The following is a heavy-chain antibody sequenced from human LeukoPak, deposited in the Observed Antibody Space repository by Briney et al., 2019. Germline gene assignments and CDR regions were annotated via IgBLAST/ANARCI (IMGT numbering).Heavy chain of an antibody. CDR1: GGSISSYY. J-gene: IGHJ4*02. CDR2: VYYSGKT. CDR3: ARQRDGYNLVDFGV. V-gene: IGHV4-59*01. D-gene: IGHD5-24*01. Sequence: MASETLSLTCTVSGGSISSYYWSWIRQPPGKGLEWIGNVYYSGKTNYNPSLKSRVIISVDTSQNQFSLKMSSVTAADTAVYYCARQRDGYNLVDFGVWGQGTVVTVSS.